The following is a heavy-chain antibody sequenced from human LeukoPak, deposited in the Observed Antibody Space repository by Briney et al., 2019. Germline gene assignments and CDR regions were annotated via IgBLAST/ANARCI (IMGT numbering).Heavy chain of an antibody. Sequence: SETLSLTCAVYGRSFSGYYWSWLRQPPGKGLEWIGEINHSGGTNYNPSLKSRVTISVDTSKNQFSLELSSVTAADTAVYYCARSARYGNGYYYYYYYMDVWGKGTTVTVSS. CDR1: GRSFSGYY. D-gene: IGHD5-18*01. CDR2: INHSGGT. V-gene: IGHV4-34*01. J-gene: IGHJ6*03. CDR3: ARSARYGNGYYYYYYYMDV.